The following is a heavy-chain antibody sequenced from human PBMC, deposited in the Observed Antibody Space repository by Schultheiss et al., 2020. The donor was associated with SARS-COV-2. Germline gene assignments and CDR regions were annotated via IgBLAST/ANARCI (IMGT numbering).Heavy chain of an antibody. CDR1: GGSVSSGSHY. Sequence: SETLSLTCAVSGGSVSSGSHYWSWIRQAPGRGLEWIGYVDFTGGTNYSPSIQSRAIISVDTPKNHFSLRLRSVTAADTAIYYCARHKRSGSIFDSWGQGTLVTVSS. V-gene: IGHV4-61*03. CDR2: VDFTGGT. D-gene: IGHD6-13*01. J-gene: IGHJ4*02. CDR3: ARHKRSGSIFDS.